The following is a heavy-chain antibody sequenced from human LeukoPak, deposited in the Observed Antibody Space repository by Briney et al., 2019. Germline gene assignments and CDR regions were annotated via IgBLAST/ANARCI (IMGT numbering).Heavy chain of an antibody. J-gene: IGHJ4*02. CDR2: IIPIFGTA. V-gene: IGHV1-69*01. D-gene: IGHD2-2*01. CDR1: GGTFSSYA. Sequence: SVKVSCKASGGTFSSYAISWVRQAPGQGLEWMGGIIPIFGTANYAQKFQGRVTITADESTSTAYMELSSLRSEDTAVYYCARDGPPKGIVVVPAANWGQGTLVTVSS. CDR3: ARDGPPKGIVVVPAAN.